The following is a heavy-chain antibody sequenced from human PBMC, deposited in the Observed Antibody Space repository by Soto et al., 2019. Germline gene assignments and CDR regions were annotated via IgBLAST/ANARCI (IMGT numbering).Heavy chain of an antibody. CDR1: GFTFSDYY. V-gene: IGHV3-11*01. Sequence: LRLSCAASGFTFSDYYMSWIRQAPGKGLEWVSYISSSGSTIYYADSVKGRFTISRDNAKHSLYLQMNSLRAEDTAVYYCARASTYYDTVHWAFDIWGQGTRVTVSS. D-gene: IGHD3-22*01. J-gene: IGHJ3*02. CDR2: ISSSGSTI. CDR3: ARASTYYDTVHWAFDI.